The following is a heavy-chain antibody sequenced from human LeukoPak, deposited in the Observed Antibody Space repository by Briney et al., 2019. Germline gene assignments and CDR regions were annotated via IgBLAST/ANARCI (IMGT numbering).Heavy chain of an antibody. Sequence: PSETLSLTCTVSGGSISSSSYYWGWIRQPPGKGLEWIGSIYYSGSTYYNPSLKSRVTISVDTSKNQFSLKLSSVTAADTAVYYCARSLVVTNWFDPWGQGTLVTVFS. J-gene: IGHJ5*02. CDR1: GGSISSSSYY. V-gene: IGHV4-39*01. D-gene: IGHD4-23*01. CDR2: IYYSGST. CDR3: ARSLVVTNWFDP.